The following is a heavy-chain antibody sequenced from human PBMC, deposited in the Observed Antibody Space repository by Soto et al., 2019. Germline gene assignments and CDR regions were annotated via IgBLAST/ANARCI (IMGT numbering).Heavy chain of an antibody. D-gene: IGHD5-12*01. CDR1: AGSISRSY. CDR3: ARQMRGATISIYYYGMDV. J-gene: IGHJ6*02. Sequence: SEPLSLTCSVSAGSISRSYWRWIRQPPGKGLEWIGYIYHGGSTNYNPSLKSRVTISVDTSKNQFSLKLSSVTAADTAVYYCARQMRGATISIYYYGMDVWGQGTTVTVSS. V-gene: IGHV4-59*01. CDR2: IYHGGST.